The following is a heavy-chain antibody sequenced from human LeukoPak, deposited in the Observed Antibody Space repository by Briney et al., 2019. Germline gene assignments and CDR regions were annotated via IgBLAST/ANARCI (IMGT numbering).Heavy chain of an antibody. D-gene: IGHD1-26*01. CDR3: AKEDSGSYAKFDY. CDR2: ISGGST. V-gene: IGHV3-23*01. CDR1: GFTFSSYA. J-gene: IGHJ4*02. Sequence: GGSLRLSCAASGFTFSSYAMNWVRQAPGKGLEWVSAISGGSTYYADSVKGRFTISRDKSKNTLYLQMNSLRAEDTAVYYCAKEDSGSYAKFDYWGQGTLVTVSS.